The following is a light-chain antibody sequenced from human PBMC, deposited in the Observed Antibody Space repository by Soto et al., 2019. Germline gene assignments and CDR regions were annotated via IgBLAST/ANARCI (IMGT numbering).Light chain of an antibody. J-gene: IGKJ1*01. V-gene: IGKV3-11*01. CDR2: LAS. CDR1: QAVNTR. CDR3: HQRQSWPRT. Sequence: EIVLTQSPAPLSSSPGDIVTLSCRASQAVNTRLAWYQHKPGQAPRLLIYLASNRAAGVPARFSGSGSGTDFTLTISDVEPEDFAVYYCHQRQSWPRTFGQGTKVDIK.